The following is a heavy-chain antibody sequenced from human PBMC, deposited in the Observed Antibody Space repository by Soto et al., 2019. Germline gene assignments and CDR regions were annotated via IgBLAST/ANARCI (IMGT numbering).Heavy chain of an antibody. V-gene: IGHV4-30-4*01. CDR3: ARVGNFAYYYYGMDV. Sequence: PSETLSLTCTVSGGSISSGDYYWSWIRQPPGKGLEWIGYIYYSGSTYYNPSLKSRVTISVDTSKNQFSLKLSSVTAADTAVYYCARVGNFAYYYYGMDVWGQGTTVTVSS. CDR1: GGSISSGDYY. CDR2: IYYSGST. J-gene: IGHJ6*02.